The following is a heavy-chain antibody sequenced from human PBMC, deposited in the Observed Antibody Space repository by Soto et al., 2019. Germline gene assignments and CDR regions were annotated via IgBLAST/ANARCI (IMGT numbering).Heavy chain of an antibody. CDR2: ISYDGSNK. J-gene: IGHJ4*02. V-gene: IGHV3-30-3*01. CDR3: ARDLAREMATIDY. Sequence: GGSLRLSCAASGFTFSSYAMHWVRQAPGKGLEWVAVISYDGSNKYYADSVKGRFTISRDNSKNTLYLQMNSLRAEDTAVYYCARDLAREMATIDYWGQGTLVTVSS. D-gene: IGHD5-12*01. CDR1: GFTFSSYA.